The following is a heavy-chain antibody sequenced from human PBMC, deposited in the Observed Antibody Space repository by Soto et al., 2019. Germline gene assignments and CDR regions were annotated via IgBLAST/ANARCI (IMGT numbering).Heavy chain of an antibody. V-gene: IGHV4-34*01. D-gene: IGHD3-16*02. J-gene: IGHJ5*02. CDR3: ARRKASLA. CDR2: INHSGST. Sequence: SETLSQTYTICGRAFSGYYWSWIRQPPGKGLEWIGEINHSGSTNYNPSLKSRVTISVDTSKNQFSLKLSSVTAADTAVYYCARRKASLAWGQG. CDR1: GRAFSGYY.